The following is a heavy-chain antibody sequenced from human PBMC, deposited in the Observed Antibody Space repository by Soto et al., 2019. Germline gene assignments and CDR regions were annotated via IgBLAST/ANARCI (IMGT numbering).Heavy chain of an antibody. V-gene: IGHV3-33*01. CDR3: ARWGIAAGDY. D-gene: IGHD6-13*01. CDR1: GFTFSSYG. CDR2: IWYDGSNK. J-gene: IGHJ4*02. Sequence: QVKLVESGGGVVQPGRSLRLSCAASGFTFSSYGMHWVRQAPGKGLEWVAVIWYDGSNKYYADSVKGRFTISRDNSKNTLYLQMNRLRAEDTAVYYCARWGIAAGDYWGQGTLVTVSS.